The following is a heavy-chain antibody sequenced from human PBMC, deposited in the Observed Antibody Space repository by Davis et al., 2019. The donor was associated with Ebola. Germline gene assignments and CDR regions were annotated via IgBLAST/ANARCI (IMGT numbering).Heavy chain of an antibody. D-gene: IGHD6-19*01. J-gene: IGHJ6*02. CDR3: ARGYSSGWYPN. CDR2: ISGSGATT. CDR1: GFTFSNYA. Sequence: PGGSLRLSCAASGFTFSNYAMSWVRQAPGKGLEWVSGISGSGATTYYADSVKGRFTISRDNAKNSLYLQMNSLRAEDTALYYCARGYSSGWYPNWGQGTTVTVSS. V-gene: IGHV3-23*01.